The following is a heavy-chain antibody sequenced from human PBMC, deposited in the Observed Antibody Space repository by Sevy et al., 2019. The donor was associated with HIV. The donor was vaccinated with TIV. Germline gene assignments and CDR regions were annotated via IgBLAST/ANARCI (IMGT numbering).Heavy chain of an antibody. D-gene: IGHD5-12*01. V-gene: IGHV3-30-3*01. Sequence: GGSLRLSCAASGFTFSSYAMHWVRQAPGKGLEWVAVISYDGSSKYYADSVKGRFTISRDNSKNTLYLQMNSLRAEDTAVYYCARGRWVEMATISLYFDYWGQGTLVTVSS. CDR3: ARGRWVEMATISLYFDY. CDR2: ISYDGSSK. J-gene: IGHJ4*02. CDR1: GFTFSSYA.